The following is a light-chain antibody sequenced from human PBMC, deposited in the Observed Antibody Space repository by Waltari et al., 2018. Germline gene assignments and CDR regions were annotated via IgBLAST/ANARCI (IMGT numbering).Light chain of an antibody. CDR3: CSDAGSGTYV. Sequence: QSALTQPAAVSGSPGQSITISCTGTSSDIGKYNYVSWYQHLPGKVPKVMISEVTTRAAGVSNRISDSKAGNTASLTISGLQADDEAEYYCCSDAGSGTYVFGTGTKLTVV. J-gene: IGLJ1*01. CDR1: SSDIGKYNY. CDR2: EVT. V-gene: IGLV2-23*02.